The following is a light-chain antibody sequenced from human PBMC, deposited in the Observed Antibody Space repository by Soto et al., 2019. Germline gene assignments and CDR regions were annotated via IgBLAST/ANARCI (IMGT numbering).Light chain of an antibody. CDR2: AAS. V-gene: IGKV1-39*01. Sequence: IQMTQSPSSLSASVGDRVTITCRASQSISSYLNWYQQKPGKAPKLLIYAASTLQSGVPSRFSGSGSGTDFTLTISSLQPADFATYYCQQSYNTLPTFGQGTKVEIK. J-gene: IGKJ1*01. CDR1: QSISSY. CDR3: QQSYNTLPT.